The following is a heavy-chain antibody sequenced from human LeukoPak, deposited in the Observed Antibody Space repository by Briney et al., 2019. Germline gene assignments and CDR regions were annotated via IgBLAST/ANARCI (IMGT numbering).Heavy chain of an antibody. V-gene: IGHV3-23*01. CDR1: GFTFSSYA. Sequence: EGSLRLSCAASGFTFSSYAMSWVRQAPGKGLEWVSAISGSGGSTYYADSVKGRFTISRDNSKNTLYLQMNSLRAEDTAVYYCAKAAGYSGYEKLDYWGQGTLVTVSS. CDR3: AKAAGYSGYEKLDY. J-gene: IGHJ4*02. CDR2: ISGSGGST. D-gene: IGHD5-12*01.